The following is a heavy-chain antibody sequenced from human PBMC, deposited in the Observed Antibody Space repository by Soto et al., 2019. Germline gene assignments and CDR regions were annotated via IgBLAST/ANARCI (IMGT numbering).Heavy chain of an antibody. CDR2: IWYDGSNK. V-gene: IGHV3-33*01. CDR1: GFTFSSYG. D-gene: IGHD5-12*01. J-gene: IGHJ6*03. CDR3: ARDRVATIGSYYCYMGV. Sequence: QVQLVESGGGVVQPGRSLRLSCAASGFTFSSYGMHWVRQAPGKGLEWVAVIWYDGSNKYYADAVKGRFTISRDNSKNTLYLQMNTLRDEDKAGYYGARDRVATIGSYYCYMGVWGKGTPVTAS.